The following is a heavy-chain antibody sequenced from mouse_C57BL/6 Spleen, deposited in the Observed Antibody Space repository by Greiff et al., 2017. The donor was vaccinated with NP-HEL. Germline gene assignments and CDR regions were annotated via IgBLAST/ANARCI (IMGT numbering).Heavy chain of an antibody. J-gene: IGHJ1*03. CDR3: ARIVAKDWYFDV. D-gene: IGHD1-1*01. CDR1: GYSITSGYY. Sequence: VQLKESGPGLVKPSQSLSLTCSVTGYSITSGYYWNWIRQFPGNKLEWMGYISYDGSNNYNPSLKNRISITRDTSKNQFFLKLNSVTTEDTATYYCARIVAKDWYFDVWGTGTTVTVSS. V-gene: IGHV3-6*01. CDR2: ISYDGSN.